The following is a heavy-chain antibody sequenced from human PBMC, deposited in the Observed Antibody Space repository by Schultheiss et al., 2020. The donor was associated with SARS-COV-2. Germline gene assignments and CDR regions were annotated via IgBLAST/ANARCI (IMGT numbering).Heavy chain of an antibody. CDR3: ARGRSSSWYPLHYYYYYMDV. CDR1: GGSISSYY. V-gene: IGHV4-59*12. D-gene: IGHD6-13*01. J-gene: IGHJ6*03. Sequence: SETLSLTCTVSGGSISSYYWSWIRQPPGKGLEWIGYIYYSGSTNYNPSLKSRVTMSVDTSKNQFSLKLSSVTAADTAVYYCARGRSSSWYPLHYYYYYMDVWGKGTTVTVSS. CDR2: IYYSGST.